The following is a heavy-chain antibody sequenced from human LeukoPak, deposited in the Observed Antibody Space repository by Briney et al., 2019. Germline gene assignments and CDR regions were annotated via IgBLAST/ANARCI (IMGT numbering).Heavy chain of an antibody. V-gene: IGHV4-61*02. J-gene: IGHJ4*02. Sequence: PSQTLSLTCTVSGGPISSGSYYWSWIRQPAGKGLEWIGRIYTSGSTNYNPSLESRVTISVDTSKNQFSLNLSSVTAADTAVYYCARYYYDSSGYVLFDYWGQGTLVTVSS. CDR3: ARYYYDSSGYVLFDY. CDR1: GGPISSGSYY. D-gene: IGHD3-22*01. CDR2: IYTSGST.